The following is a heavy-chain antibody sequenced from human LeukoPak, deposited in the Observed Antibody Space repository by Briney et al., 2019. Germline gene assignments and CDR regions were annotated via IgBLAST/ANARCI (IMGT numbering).Heavy chain of an antibody. Sequence: SETLSHTCTVSGDSISSSRYYWGWIRQPPGKGLLWIGTIYYSGSIYYNPYLKSRIAISVDMPKNQFSLTLSSVTPGDAALYYCARRSSGYDFGYWGQGTLVTVS. V-gene: IGHV4-39*01. CDR1: GDSISSSRYY. J-gene: IGHJ4*02. CDR3: ARRSSGYDFGY. CDR2: IYYSGSI. D-gene: IGHD5-12*01.